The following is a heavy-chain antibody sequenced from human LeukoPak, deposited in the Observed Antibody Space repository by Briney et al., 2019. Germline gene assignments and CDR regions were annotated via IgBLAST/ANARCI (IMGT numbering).Heavy chain of an antibody. CDR3: ARDPGWSSFDI. CDR1: GFSFTSYW. Sequence: PGGSLRLSCVASGFSFTSYWVSWVRQAPGKGLEFVANINQDAGTTNYVDSVKGRFTISRDNAENSLYLQMSSLRAEDTALYYCARDPGWSSFDIWGQGIMATVSS. J-gene: IGHJ3*02. D-gene: IGHD2-15*01. CDR2: INQDAGTT. V-gene: IGHV3-7*01.